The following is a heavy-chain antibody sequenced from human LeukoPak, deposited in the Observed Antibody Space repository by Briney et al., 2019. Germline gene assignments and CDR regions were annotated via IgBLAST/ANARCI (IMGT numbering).Heavy chain of an antibody. CDR3: ATSTGPISYAYDS. D-gene: IGHD4-17*01. CDR1: GGSISSSSYY. J-gene: IGHJ4*02. CDR2: IYYSGST. V-gene: IGHV4-39*07. Sequence: SETLSLTCTVSGGSISSSSYYWGWIRQPPGEGLEWIGSIYYSGSTYYNPSLKSRVTISVDTSKNQFSLKLSSVTAADTAVYYCATSTGPISYAYDSWGQGTLVTVSS.